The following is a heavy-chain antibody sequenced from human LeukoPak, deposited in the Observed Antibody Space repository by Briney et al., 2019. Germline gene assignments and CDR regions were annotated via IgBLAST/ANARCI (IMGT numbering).Heavy chain of an antibody. D-gene: IGHD3-22*01. J-gene: IGHJ3*02. CDR3: ARGLTYYFDSSGYYVTDAFDI. CDR1: GGSISSYY. Sequence: KASETLSLTCTVSGGSISSYYWSWIRQPPGKGLEWIGYIYYSGSTNYNPSLKSRVTISVDASKNQFSLKLTSVTAADTAVYYCARGLTYYFDSSGYYVTDAFDIWGQGTMVTVPS. V-gene: IGHV4-59*01. CDR2: IYYSGST.